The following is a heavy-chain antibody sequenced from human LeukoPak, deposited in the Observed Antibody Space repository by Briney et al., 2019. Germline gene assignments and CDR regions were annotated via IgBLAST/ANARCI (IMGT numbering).Heavy chain of an antibody. J-gene: IGHJ4*02. CDR1: GYTFTGYY. CDR2: INPNSGGT. D-gene: IGHD5-18*01. CDR3: ARVGTRGYSYGYDY. Sequence: GASVKVSCKASGYTFTGYYMHWVRQAPGQGLEWMGWINPNSGGTNYAQKFQGRVTMTRDTSISTAYMELSRLRSDDTAVYYCARVGTRGYSYGYDYWGQGTLVTASS. V-gene: IGHV1-2*02.